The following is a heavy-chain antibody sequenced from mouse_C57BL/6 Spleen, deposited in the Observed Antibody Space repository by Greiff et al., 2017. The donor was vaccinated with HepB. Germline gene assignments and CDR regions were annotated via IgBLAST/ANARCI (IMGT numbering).Heavy chain of an antibody. V-gene: IGHV5-4*01. D-gene: IGHD3-2*02. CDR1: GFTFSSYA. J-gene: IGHJ4*01. Sequence: EVQLVESGGGLVKPGGSLKLSCAASGFTFSSYAMSWVRQTPEKRLEWVATISDGGSYTYYPDNVKGRFTISRDNAKNNLYLQMSHLKSEDTAMYYCARSLDSSGYGAMDYWGQGTSVTVSS. CDR3: ARSLDSSGYGAMDY. CDR2: ISDGGSYT.